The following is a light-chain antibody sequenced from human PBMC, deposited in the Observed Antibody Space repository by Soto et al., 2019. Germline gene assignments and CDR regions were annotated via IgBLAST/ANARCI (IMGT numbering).Light chain of an antibody. Sequence: EIVMTQSPATLSVSPGERATLSCRASQSVSSNLAWYQQKPGQAPRLLIYGASTRATGIPARFSGSGSGTECTLTISSLQSEDFAVYYCQQYNNWPRGTVGQGTKGEIK. CDR2: GAS. J-gene: IGKJ1*01. CDR3: QQYNNWPRGT. CDR1: QSVSSN. V-gene: IGKV3-15*01.